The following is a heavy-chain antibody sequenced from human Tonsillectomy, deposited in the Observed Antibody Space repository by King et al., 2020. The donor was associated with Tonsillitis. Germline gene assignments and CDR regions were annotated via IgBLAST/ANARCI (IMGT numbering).Heavy chain of an antibody. V-gene: IGHV3-30-3*01. CDR1: GFTYSSYI. Sequence: VQLVQSGGGVVQPGRSLRLSCAASGFTYSSYIMHWVRQAPGKGLEWVAVISYDGGNKYYTDSVKGRFTISRDDSKNTLYLQMNSLRAEDTAVYYCARGLGYCSSTSCSNPDYWGQGTLVTVSS. CDR2: ISYDGGNK. J-gene: IGHJ4*02. CDR3: ARGLGYCSSTSCSNPDY. D-gene: IGHD2-2*01.